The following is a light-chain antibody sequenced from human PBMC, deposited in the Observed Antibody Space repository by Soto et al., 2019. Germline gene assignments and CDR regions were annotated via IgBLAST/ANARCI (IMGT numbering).Light chain of an antibody. CDR3: AAWDDSLNGWV. CDR2: TNN. CDR1: SSNIGSNT. Sequence: QSVLTQPPSTSGTPGQRVTISCSGSSSNIGSNTVNWFQLLPGTAPKLLTSTNNQRPSGVPDRFSGSKSGTSASLAISGLQSEDEADYYCAAWDDSLNGWVFGGGTKLTVL. J-gene: IGLJ3*02. V-gene: IGLV1-44*01.